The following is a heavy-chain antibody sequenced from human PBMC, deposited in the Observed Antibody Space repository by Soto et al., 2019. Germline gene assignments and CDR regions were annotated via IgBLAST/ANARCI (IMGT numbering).Heavy chain of an antibody. Sequence: QVQLVQSGAEVKKPGSSVKVSCKASGGTFSSYAISWVRQAPGQGLEWMGGIIPIFGTANYAQKFQGRVTITADESTSTAYMELSSLRSEDTAVYYCALDIAAAKRWSYYGMDVWGQGTTVTVSS. CDR1: GGTFSSYA. CDR3: ALDIAAAKRWSYYGMDV. CDR2: IIPIFGTA. V-gene: IGHV1-69*12. J-gene: IGHJ6*02. D-gene: IGHD6-13*01.